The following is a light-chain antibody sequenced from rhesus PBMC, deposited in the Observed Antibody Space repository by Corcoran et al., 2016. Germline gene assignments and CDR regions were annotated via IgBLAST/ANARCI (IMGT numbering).Light chain of an antibody. J-gene: IGKJ4*01. CDR3: QHGYRIPFT. V-gene: IGKV1S17*01. Sequence: DIQMTQSPSSLSASVGDRVTITCQASQGISNNLAWYQQKQGRVPKLLIHAASSLHSGVPSRFSGIGSGTVVTLTISSLQPEACATYYCQHGYRIPFTFGGGTRVEI. CDR2: AAS. CDR1: QGISNN.